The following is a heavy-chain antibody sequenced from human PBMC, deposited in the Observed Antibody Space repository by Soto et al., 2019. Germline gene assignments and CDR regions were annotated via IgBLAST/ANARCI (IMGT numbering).Heavy chain of an antibody. CDR1: GFSFSIYG. CDR3: ARDVIVSTVTPGLDY. V-gene: IGHV3-33*01. J-gene: IGHJ4*02. D-gene: IGHD4-17*01. Sequence: QVQLVESGGGVVQPGRSLRLSCAASGFSFSIYGMHWVRQAPGKGLEWVAVIWYDGSNKYYPDSVKGRFTISRDNSKNTLYLQMNSLRVEDTAVYYCARDVIVSTVTPGLDYWGQGTLVTVSS. CDR2: IWYDGSNK.